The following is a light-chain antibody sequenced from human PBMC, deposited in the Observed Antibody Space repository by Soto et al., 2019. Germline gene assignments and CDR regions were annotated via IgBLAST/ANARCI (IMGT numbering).Light chain of an antibody. J-gene: IGLJ1*01. CDR1: SSDVGGYNY. CDR3: SSYAGSNNFV. Sequence: QSALTQPPSASGSPGQSVTISCTGTSSDVGGYNYVSWYQQHPGKAPKLMIYEVSKRPSGVPDRFSGSKSGNTASLTVSGLQAEDEDDYYCSSYAGSNNFVLGTGTKLTV. CDR2: EVS. V-gene: IGLV2-8*01.